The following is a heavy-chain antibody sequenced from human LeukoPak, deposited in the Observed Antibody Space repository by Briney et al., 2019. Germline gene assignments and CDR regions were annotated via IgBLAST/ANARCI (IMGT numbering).Heavy chain of an antibody. D-gene: IGHD1-7*01. Sequence: GGSLRLSCAASGLTVSSNYMSWVRQAPGKGPEWVSLISSGGSTYYADSVRGRFTISRDNSKNTLYLQMNSLRAEDTAVYYCARDWGNWNYDYWGQGTLVTVSS. CDR1: GLTVSSNY. CDR2: ISSGGST. J-gene: IGHJ4*02. CDR3: ARDWGNWNYDY. V-gene: IGHV3-66*01.